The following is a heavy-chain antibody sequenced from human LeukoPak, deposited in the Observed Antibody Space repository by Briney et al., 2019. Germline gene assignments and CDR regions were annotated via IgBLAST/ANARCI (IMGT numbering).Heavy chain of an antibody. CDR3: AKDGVEPNSNNWFDFWVH. CDR2: IKQGSSEK. V-gene: IGHV3-7*01. CDR1: GFTFSSYW. D-gene: IGHD3-3*01. Sequence: GGSLRLSCAGSGFTFSSYWMSWVRQAPGKGLEWVANIKQGSSEKYYVDSVKGRFTISRDDAKNSLYLQMNSLRAEDTAVYYCAKDGVEPNSNNWFDFWVHWGQGALVTVSS. J-gene: IGHJ4*02.